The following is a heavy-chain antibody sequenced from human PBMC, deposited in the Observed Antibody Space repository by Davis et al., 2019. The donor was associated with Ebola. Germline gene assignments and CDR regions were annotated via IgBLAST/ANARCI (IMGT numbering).Heavy chain of an antibody. V-gene: IGHV3-9*01. J-gene: IGHJ4*02. Sequence: PGGSLRLSCAASGFTFDAYAMHWVRHAPGKGLEWVSGISWNSGSIGYADSVKGRFTISRDNAKNSLYLQMNSLRAEDTALYYCAKDMTLVGATTTFDYWGQGTLVTVSS. CDR3: AKDMTLVGATTTFDY. CDR2: ISWNSGSI. D-gene: IGHD1-26*01. CDR1: GFTFDAYA.